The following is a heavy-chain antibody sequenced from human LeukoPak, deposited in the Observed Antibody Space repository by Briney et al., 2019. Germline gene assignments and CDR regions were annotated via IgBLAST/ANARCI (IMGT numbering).Heavy chain of an antibody. CDR1: GFTFSSYA. CDR3: ARVFYDSSAYYYDY. D-gene: IGHD3-22*01. Sequence: PGGSLRLSCAASGFTFSSYAMHWVRQAPGKGLEYVSAIGSTGGSTYYANSVKGRFTISRDNSKNTLFLQMGSLRAEDMAVYYCARVFYDSSAYYYDYWSQGTLVTVSS. CDR2: IGSTGGST. J-gene: IGHJ4*02. V-gene: IGHV3-64*01.